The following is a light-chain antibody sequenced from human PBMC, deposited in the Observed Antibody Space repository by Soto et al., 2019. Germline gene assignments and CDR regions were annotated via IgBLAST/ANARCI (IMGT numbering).Light chain of an antibody. CDR1: QSVSSN. J-gene: IGKJ5*01. Sequence: EIVMTQSPATLSVSPGERATLSCRASQSVSSNLAWYQQKPGQAPRLLIYGASTRASGIPARCSGSGSGTEFTLNISSLQSEDFAVYYCHQYNTWPPITFGQGTRLEIK. V-gene: IGKV3-15*01. CDR3: HQYNTWPPIT. CDR2: GAS.